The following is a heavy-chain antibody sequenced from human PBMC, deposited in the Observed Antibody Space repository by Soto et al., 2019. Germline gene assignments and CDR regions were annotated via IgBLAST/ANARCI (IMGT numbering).Heavy chain of an antibody. D-gene: IGHD3-10*01. V-gene: IGHV3-30*18. CDR2: ISYDGSNK. Sequence: PGGSLRLSCAASGFTFSSYGMHWVRRAPGKGLEWVAVISYDGSNKYYADSVKGRFTISRDNSKNTLYLQMNSLRAEDTAVYYCAKAPSYGSGKWNAFDIWGQGTMVTVSS. CDR3: AKAPSYGSGKWNAFDI. J-gene: IGHJ3*02. CDR1: GFTFSSYG.